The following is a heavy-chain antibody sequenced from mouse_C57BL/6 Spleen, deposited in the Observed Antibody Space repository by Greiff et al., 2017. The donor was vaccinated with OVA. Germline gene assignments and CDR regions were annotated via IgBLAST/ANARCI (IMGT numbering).Heavy chain of an antibody. Sequence: EVQGVESGGGLVQPGGSMKLSCAASGFTFSDAWMDWVRQSPEKGLEWVAEIRNKANNHATYYAESVKGRFTISRDESKSSVYLQMSSLRAEDTGIYYCTRGSGYEDYAMDYWGQGTSVTVSS. D-gene: IGHD3-2*02. CDR3: TRGSGYEDYAMDY. CDR1: GFTFSDAW. CDR2: IRNKANNHAT. J-gene: IGHJ4*01. V-gene: IGHV6-6*01.